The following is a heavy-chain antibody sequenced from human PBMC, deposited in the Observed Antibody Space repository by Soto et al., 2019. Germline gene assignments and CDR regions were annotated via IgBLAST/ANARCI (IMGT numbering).Heavy chain of an antibody. CDR1: GFTFSNAW. V-gene: IGHV3-15*01. CDR3: TTVSPKAFDI. CDR2: IKSKTDGGTT. Sequence: EVRLVESGGGLVKPGGSLSLSCTASGFTFSNAWMNWVRQAPGKGLEWVGRIKSKTDGGTTGYAAIVKGRFTISRDDSKTTLYLQMDSLKSEDTAVYYCTTVSPKAFDIWGQGTLVTVSS. J-gene: IGHJ3*02.